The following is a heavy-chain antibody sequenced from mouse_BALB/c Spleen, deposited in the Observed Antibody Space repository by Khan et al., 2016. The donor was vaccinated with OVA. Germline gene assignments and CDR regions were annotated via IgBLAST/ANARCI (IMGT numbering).Heavy chain of an antibody. CDR1: GFSLNNYS. Sequence: QVQLKQSGPGLVQPSQSLSITCTVTGFSLNNYSVHWVRQSPGKGLEWLGVIWSAGSTDYNAAFISRLTISKDNSRSQVFFKMNSLQSNDTAIYYCARRGYGYGRGALFAYWGQGTLVTVSA. CDR3: ARRGYGYGRGALFAY. D-gene: IGHD2-2*01. J-gene: IGHJ3*01. V-gene: IGHV2-2*03. CDR2: IWSAGST.